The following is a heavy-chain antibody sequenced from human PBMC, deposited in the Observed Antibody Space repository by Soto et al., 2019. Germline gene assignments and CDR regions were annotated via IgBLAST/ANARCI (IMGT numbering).Heavy chain of an antibody. J-gene: IGHJ2*01. D-gene: IGHD1-1*01. CDR3: ATSRGGTHWYFDL. Sequence: GGSLRLSCAASGFTFSSYSMNWVRQAPGNGLEWVSYISSSSSTIYYADSVKGRFTISRDNAKNSLYLQMNSLRAEDTAVYYCATSRGGTHWYFDLWGRGTLVTGFS. V-gene: IGHV3-48*04. CDR1: GFTFSSYS. CDR2: ISSSSSTI.